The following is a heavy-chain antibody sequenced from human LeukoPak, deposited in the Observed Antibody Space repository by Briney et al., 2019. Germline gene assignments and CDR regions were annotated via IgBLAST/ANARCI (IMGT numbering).Heavy chain of an antibody. V-gene: IGHV4-59*12. D-gene: IGHD5-12*01. CDR1: GGSISNYF. J-gene: IGHJ4*02. Sequence: PSETLSLTCTVSGGSISNYFWSWIRQPPGKGLEWIAYIYYTGSTNYNPPLKSRVTISVDTSKNQFSLKVSSVTAADTAVYYCARDGSFDYWGQGTLVTVSS. CDR3: ARDGSFDY. CDR2: IYYTGST.